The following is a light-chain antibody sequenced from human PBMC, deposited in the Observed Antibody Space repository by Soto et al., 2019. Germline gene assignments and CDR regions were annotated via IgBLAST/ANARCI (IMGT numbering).Light chain of an antibody. CDR2: GAS. CDR1: PSVDINY. CDR3: QQYGTPRSVT. V-gene: IGKV3-20*01. J-gene: IGKJ5*01. Sequence: EIVFTHPPGTLSLSPWEESTLSVSAGPSVDINYLAWYPQKPGQTPSLIIYGASGRADGIPHRFSGSGFGTDFTLTISKVEPEDFAVYYCQQYGTPRSVTFGQGTRLEI.